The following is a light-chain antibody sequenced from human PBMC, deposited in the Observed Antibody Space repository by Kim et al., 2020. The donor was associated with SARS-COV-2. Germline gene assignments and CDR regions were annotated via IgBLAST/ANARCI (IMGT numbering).Light chain of an antibody. CDR3: LLSYGDSRV. V-gene: IGLV7-46*01. J-gene: IGLJ2*01. CDR2: HTS. Sequence: QAVVTQEPSLTVSPGGTVTLTCDSSTGAVTSGHYSYWFQQKPGQAPRTLIYHTSNKLSWTPARFSGSLLGGKAALTLSGVQPEDEADYYCLLSYGDSRVFGGGTQLTVL. CDR1: TGAVTSGHY.